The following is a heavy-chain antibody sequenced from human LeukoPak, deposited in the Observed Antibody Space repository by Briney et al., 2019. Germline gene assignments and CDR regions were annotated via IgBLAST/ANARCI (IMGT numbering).Heavy chain of an antibody. V-gene: IGHV3-33*01. J-gene: IGHJ4*02. Sequence: PGRSVRLSCAASGFTFSSYGMHWVRQAPGKGLEWVAVIWYDGSNKYYADSVKGRFTISRDNSKNTLYLQMNSLRAEDTAVYYCARDPNYGDYVRFDYWGQGTLVTVSS. CDR1: GFTFSSYG. CDR3: ARDPNYGDYVRFDY. D-gene: IGHD4-17*01. CDR2: IWYDGSNK.